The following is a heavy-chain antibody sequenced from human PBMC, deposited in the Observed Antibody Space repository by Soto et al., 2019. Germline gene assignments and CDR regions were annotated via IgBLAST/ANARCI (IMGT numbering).Heavy chain of an antibody. D-gene: IGHD3-22*01. J-gene: IGHJ2*01. Sequence: GGSLRLSCAASGFTFRSYAMHWVRQAPGKGLEWVAALSDAGSNKYYADSVKGRFTISRDNSKNTLYLQMNSLRAEDTAVYYCARTYDNSGRYDEYWYFDLWGRGTLVTVSS. CDR1: GFTFRSYA. CDR3: ARTYDNSGRYDEYWYFDL. V-gene: IGHV3-30-3*01. CDR2: LSDAGSNK.